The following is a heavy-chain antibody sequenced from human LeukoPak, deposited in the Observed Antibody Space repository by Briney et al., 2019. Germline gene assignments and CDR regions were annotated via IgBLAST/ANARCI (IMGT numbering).Heavy chain of an antibody. CDR3: ARGRITMVQGVYYFDY. CDR2: IYYSGST. Sequence: PSETLSLTCTVSGGSISSSSYYWGWIRQPPGKGLEWIGSIYYSGSTYYNPSLKSRVTISVDTSKNQFSLKLSSVTAADTAVYYCARGRITMVQGVYYFDYWGQGTLVTVSS. D-gene: IGHD3-10*01. V-gene: IGHV4-39*01. J-gene: IGHJ4*02. CDR1: GGSISSSSYY.